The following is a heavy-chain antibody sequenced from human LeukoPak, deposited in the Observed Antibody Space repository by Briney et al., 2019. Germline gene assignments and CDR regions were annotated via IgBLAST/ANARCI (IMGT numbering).Heavy chain of an antibody. CDR1: GGSISSSSYY. D-gene: IGHD3-22*01. J-gene: IGHJ4*02. V-gene: IGHV4-39*01. Sequence: PSETLSLTCTVSGGSISSSSYYWGWIRQPPGKGLEWIGSIYYSGSTYYNPSLKSRVTISVDTSKNQFSLKLSSVTAADTAVYYCARRSLPTVGYYDSSGYFDYWGQGTLVTVSS. CDR3: ARRSLPTVGYYDSSGYFDY. CDR2: IYYSGST.